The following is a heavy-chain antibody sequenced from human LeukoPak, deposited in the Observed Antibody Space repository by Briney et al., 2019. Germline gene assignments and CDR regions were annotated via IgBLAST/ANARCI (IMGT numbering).Heavy chain of an antibody. Sequence: PGGSLRLSCAASGFTFRSYAMSWVRQAPGKGLEWVANIKQDGSEKYYVDSVKGRFTISRDNAKNSLYLQMNSLRAEDTAVYYCARAWSYSGSYYGMDVWGQGTTVTVSS. V-gene: IGHV3-7*01. CDR1: GFTFRSYA. CDR3: ARAWSYSGSYYGMDV. CDR2: IKQDGSEK. D-gene: IGHD1-26*01. J-gene: IGHJ6*02.